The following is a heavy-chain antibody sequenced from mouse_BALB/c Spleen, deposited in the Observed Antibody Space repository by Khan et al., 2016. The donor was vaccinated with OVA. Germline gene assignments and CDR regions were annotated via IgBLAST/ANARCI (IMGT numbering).Heavy chain of an antibody. D-gene: IGHD2-2*01. CDR3: ARSNYGSFAY. J-gene: IGHJ3*01. CDR1: GFTFSSFT. V-gene: IGHV5-9*03. CDR2: ISSGGDNT. Sequence: EVELVESGGGLVKPGGSLKLSRAASGFTFSSFTMSWVRQTPEKRLEWVATISSGGDNTYYPDSVKGRFTISSDNAKNNLYLQMSSLRSEDTALYYCARSNYGSFAYWGQGTLVTVSA.